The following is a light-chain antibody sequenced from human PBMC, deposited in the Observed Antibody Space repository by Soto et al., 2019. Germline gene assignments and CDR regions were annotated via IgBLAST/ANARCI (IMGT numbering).Light chain of an antibody. CDR1: QTVLYSSNNKNY. J-gene: IGKJ1*01. CDR3: QQYYGTLPT. CDR2: WAS. V-gene: IGKV4-1*01. Sequence: DIVMTQSPDSLAVSLGERATINCKSSQTVLYSSNNKNYLAWYQQKPGQPPKMLIYWASTRESGVPDRFSDSGSGTDFTLTISSLQAEDVAVYYCQQYYGTLPTFGQGTKVEIK.